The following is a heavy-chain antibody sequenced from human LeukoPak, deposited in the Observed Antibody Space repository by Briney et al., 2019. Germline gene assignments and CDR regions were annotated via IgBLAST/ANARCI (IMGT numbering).Heavy chain of an antibody. CDR1: GFTFSTYA. V-gene: IGHV3-23*01. J-gene: IGHJ3*01. D-gene: IGHD3-10*01. Sequence: GGSLRLSCAASGFTFSTYAMSWVRQAPGEGLEWVSPVSGSGGSTYYADSVKGLFSISRDNSKNTLYLQMNSLRGEDTAVYYCAIRMIRGVNPDAFDLWGQGTMVTVSS. CDR3: AIRMIRGVNPDAFDL. CDR2: VSGSGGST.